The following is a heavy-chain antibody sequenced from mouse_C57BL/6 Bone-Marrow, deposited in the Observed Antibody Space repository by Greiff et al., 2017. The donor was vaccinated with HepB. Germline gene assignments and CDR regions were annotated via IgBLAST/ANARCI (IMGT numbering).Heavy chain of an antibody. Sequence: EVKLVESGGDLVKPGGSLKLSCAASGFTFSSYGMSWVRQTPDKRLEWVATISSGGSYTYYPDSVKGRFTISRDNAKNTLYLQMSSLKSEDTTMYYCARKYYGLWYFDVWGTGTTVTVSS. CDR3: ARKYYGLWYFDV. V-gene: IGHV5-6*01. CDR1: GFTFSSYG. J-gene: IGHJ1*03. CDR2: ISSGGSYT. D-gene: IGHD1-1*01.